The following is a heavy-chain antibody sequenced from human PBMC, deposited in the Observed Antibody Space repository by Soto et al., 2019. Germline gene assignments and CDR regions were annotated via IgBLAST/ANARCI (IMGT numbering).Heavy chain of an antibody. V-gene: IGHV4-34*01. Sequence: SETLSLTCAVYGGSFSGYYWSWIRQPPGKGLEWIGEINHSGSTNYNPSLKSRVTISVDTSKNQFSLKLSSVTAADTAVYYCARYCSSTSCYVDAFDIWGQGTMVTVSS. J-gene: IGHJ3*02. D-gene: IGHD2-2*01. CDR2: INHSGST. CDR3: ARYCSSTSCYVDAFDI. CDR1: GGSFSGYY.